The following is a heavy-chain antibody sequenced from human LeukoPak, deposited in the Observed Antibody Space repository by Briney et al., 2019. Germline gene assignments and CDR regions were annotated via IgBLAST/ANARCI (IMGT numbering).Heavy chain of an antibody. D-gene: IGHD3-10*01. J-gene: IGHJ4*02. CDR2: INPSGST. CDR1: GGSFSGYY. V-gene: IGHV4-34*01. Sequence: PSETLSLTCAVYGGSFSGYYWSWIRQPPGKGLEWIGEINPSGSTNYNPSLKRRVTISVDTSTNQFSLKLSSVTAADTAVYYCARSSPLGSNPLHWGQGTLVTVSS. CDR3: ARSSPLGSNPLH.